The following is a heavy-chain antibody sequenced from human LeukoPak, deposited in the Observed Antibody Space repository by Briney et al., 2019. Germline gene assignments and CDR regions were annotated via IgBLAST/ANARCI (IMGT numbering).Heavy chain of an antibody. Sequence: ASVKVSCKASGYTFTSYGISWVRQAPGQGLEWMGWISAYNGNTNYAQKLQGRVTMTTDTSTSTAYMELRSLRSDDTAVYYCARDGGTYYYDSSGYLDYWGQGTLVTVSS. CDR3: ARDGGTYYYDSSGYLDY. CDR1: GYTFTSYG. V-gene: IGHV1-18*01. CDR2: ISAYNGNT. D-gene: IGHD3-22*01. J-gene: IGHJ4*02.